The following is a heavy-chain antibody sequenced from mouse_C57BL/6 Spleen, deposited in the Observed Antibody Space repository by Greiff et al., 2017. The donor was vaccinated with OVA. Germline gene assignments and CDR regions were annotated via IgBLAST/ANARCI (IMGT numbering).Heavy chain of an antibody. CDR3: ARGANWDDHFAY. J-gene: IGHJ3*01. D-gene: IGHD4-1*01. CDR1: GYTFTSYW. Sequence: QVQLQQSGTELVKPGASVKLSCKASGYTFTSYWMHWVKQRPGQGLEWIGNINPSNGGTNYNEKFKSKATLTVDKSSSTAYMQLSSLTSEDSAVYYCARGANWDDHFAYWGQGTLVTVSA. V-gene: IGHV1-53*01. CDR2: INPSNGGT.